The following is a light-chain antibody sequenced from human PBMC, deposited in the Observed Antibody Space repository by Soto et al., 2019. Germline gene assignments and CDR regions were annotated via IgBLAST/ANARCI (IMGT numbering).Light chain of an antibody. CDR3: QRYDSYSCT. V-gene: IGKV1-5*03. J-gene: IGKJ2*02. CDR1: QSISCW. CDR2: KAS. Sequence: DIQMTQSPSTLSASVGDRVTITCRASQSISCWLAWYQQKPGRAPKLLIYKASNVQNGVPSRFNGSGSGTEFTLTIRSLQPDDFATSYCQRYDSYSCTFGQGTKLEIK.